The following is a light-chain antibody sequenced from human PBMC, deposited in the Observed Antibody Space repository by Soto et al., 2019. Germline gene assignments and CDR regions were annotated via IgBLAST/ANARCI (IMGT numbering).Light chain of an antibody. Sequence: QSVLTQPPSVSGTPGQRVTISFPGSSSNIGARYNVHWYQQLPGTAPKLLIYGNSNRPSGVPDRFSGSKSGTSGSLAITGLQAEDEADYYCQSYDDSLSAWVFGGGTKLTVL. CDR1: SSNIGARYN. J-gene: IGLJ3*02. V-gene: IGLV1-40*01. CDR2: GNS. CDR3: QSYDDSLSAWV.